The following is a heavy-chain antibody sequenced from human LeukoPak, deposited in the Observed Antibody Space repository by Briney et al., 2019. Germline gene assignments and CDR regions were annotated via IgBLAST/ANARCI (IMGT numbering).Heavy chain of an antibody. Sequence: GESLKISCKASGYSFAIYWIGWVRQMPGKVLEWMGIIYPDDSGTKYSPSFQGQVTTSVDKSTSIAYLQWSSLKASDTAMYYCARLDQRGISVAGTEAFDLWGQGTMVTVSS. CDR1: GYSFAIYW. J-gene: IGHJ3*01. CDR2: IYPDDSGT. V-gene: IGHV5-51*01. D-gene: IGHD6-19*01. CDR3: ARLDQRGISVAGTEAFDL.